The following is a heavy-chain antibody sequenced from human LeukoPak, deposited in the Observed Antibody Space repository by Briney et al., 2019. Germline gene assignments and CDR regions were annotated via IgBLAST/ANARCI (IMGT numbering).Heavy chain of an antibody. D-gene: IGHD3-3*01. CDR3: ARRSITIFGVVIIPYYFDY. J-gene: IGHJ4*02. Sequence: SETLSLTCAVSGYFISSGYYWGWIRQPPGKGLEWIGSIYHSGSTYYNPSLKSRVTISVDTSKNQFPLKLSSVTAADTAVYYCARRSITIFGVVIIPYYFDYWGQGTLVTVSS. CDR1: GYFISSGYY. V-gene: IGHV4-38-2*01. CDR2: IYHSGST.